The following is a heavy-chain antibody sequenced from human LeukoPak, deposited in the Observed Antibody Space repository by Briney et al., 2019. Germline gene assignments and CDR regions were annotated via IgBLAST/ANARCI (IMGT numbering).Heavy chain of an antibody. D-gene: IGHD3-9*01. V-gene: IGHV3-7*01. CDR1: GFTFSSYA. CDR2: IKPDGSEK. CDR3: ARAHSIYDILTGYYPPYFDY. Sequence: GGSLRLSCAASGFTFSSYAMGWVHQAPGQGLEWVANIKPDGSEKYYVHSLQGRFTISRDNAKNSLYLQMNRLRAEDTAVYYCARAHSIYDILTGYYPPYFDYWGQGTLVTVSS. J-gene: IGHJ4*02.